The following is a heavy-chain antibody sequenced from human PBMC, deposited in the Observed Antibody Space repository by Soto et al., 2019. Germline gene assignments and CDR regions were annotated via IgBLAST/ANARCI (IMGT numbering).Heavy chain of an antibody. CDR3: ARDSVAIVVVPAAPPIDAFDI. CDR2: ISAYNGNT. D-gene: IGHD2-2*03. CDR1: GYTFTSYG. V-gene: IGHV1-18*01. J-gene: IGHJ3*02. Sequence: ASVNVSCKASGYTFTSYGISWVRQSPGQGLEWMGWISAYNGNTNYAQKLQGRVTMTTDTSTSTAYMELRSLRSDDTAVYYCARDSVAIVVVPAAPPIDAFDIWGQGTMVTVSS.